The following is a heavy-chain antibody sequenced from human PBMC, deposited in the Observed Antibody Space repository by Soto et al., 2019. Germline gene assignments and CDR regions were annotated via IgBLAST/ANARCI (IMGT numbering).Heavy chain of an antibody. Sequence: QVQLQESGPGLVKPSETLSLTCTVSGGSVRSGSYYWSWIRQPPEKGLEWVAYIFYSGSTNYNPSLKSRVTISVDTSKNQFSLKLSSVTAADTAVYYCARDRRDPNAFDIWGQGTMVTVSS. D-gene: IGHD2-21*02. V-gene: IGHV4-61*01. J-gene: IGHJ3*02. CDR2: IFYSGST. CDR1: GGSVRSGSYY. CDR3: ARDRRDPNAFDI.